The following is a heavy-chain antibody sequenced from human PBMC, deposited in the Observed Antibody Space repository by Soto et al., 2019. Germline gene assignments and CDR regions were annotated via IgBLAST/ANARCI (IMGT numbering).Heavy chain of an antibody. V-gene: IGHV4-59*01. CDR2: IYYSGST. CDR1: GGSISSYY. CDR3: ARSPPLVAATSMGV. J-gene: IGHJ6*02. Sequence: QVQLQESGPGLVKPSETLSLTCTVSGGSISSYYWSWIRQPPGKGLEWIRYIYYSGSTNYNPSLKSRVDISVYTSKNRFSLKLSSVTAADTAVYYCARSPPLVAATSMGVWGQGTTVTFSS. D-gene: IGHD2-15*01.